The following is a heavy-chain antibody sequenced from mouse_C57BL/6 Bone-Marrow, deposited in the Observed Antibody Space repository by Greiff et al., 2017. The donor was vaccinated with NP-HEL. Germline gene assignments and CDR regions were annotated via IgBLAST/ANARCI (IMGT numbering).Heavy chain of an antibody. CDR3: TGGGSSPYAMDY. V-gene: IGHV6-3*01. CDR1: GFTFSNYW. D-gene: IGHD1-1*01. CDR2: IRLKSDNYAT. Sequence: DVMLVESGGGLVQPGGSMKLSCVASGFTFSNYWMNWVRQSPEKGLEWVAQIRLKSDNYATHYAESVKGRFTISRDDSKSSVYLQMNNLRAEDTGIYYCTGGGSSPYAMDYWGQGTSVTVSS. J-gene: IGHJ4*01.